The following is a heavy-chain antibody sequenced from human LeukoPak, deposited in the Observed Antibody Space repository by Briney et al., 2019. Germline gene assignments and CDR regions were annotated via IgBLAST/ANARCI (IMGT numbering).Heavy chain of an antibody. V-gene: IGHV3-73*01. CDR1: GFTFSGSA. CDR2: IRSKANSYAT. J-gene: IGHJ4*02. Sequence: GGSLRLSCAASGFTFSGSAMHCVRQASGKGLTWVGRIRSKANSYATAYAALVKGRFTISRDDSKNTAYLQMNSLKTEDTAVYYCTTFGYAVGPSSLSVGWGQGTLVTVSS. CDR3: TTFGYAVGPSSLSVG. D-gene: IGHD2-2*01.